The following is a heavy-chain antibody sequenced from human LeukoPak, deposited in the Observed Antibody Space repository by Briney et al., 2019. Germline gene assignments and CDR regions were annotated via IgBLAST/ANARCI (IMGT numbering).Heavy chain of an antibody. J-gene: IGHJ4*02. D-gene: IGHD1-26*01. Sequence: GGSLRLSCAASGFTFSSYGMHWVRQAPGKGLEWVAFIRYDGSNKYYADSVKGRSTISRDNAKNSLFLQMNSLRAEDTAVYYCARDLIVGTTYFDYWGQGTLVTVSS. V-gene: IGHV3-30*02. CDR2: IRYDGSNK. CDR3: ARDLIVGTTYFDY. CDR1: GFTFSSYG.